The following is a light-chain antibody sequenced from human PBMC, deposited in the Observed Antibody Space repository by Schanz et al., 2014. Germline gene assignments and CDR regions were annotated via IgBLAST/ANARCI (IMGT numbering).Light chain of an antibody. J-gene: IGKJ2*01. CDR1: QGISSY. Sequence: AIRITQSPSSLSASTGDRVTITCRASQGISSYLAWYQQKPGKAPKLLIYAASTLQSGVPSRFSGSGWGTEFTLTISSLQPDDFATYYCQQSYSNPYTFGQGTKLEIK. V-gene: IGKV1-8*01. CDR3: QQSYSNPYT. CDR2: AAS.